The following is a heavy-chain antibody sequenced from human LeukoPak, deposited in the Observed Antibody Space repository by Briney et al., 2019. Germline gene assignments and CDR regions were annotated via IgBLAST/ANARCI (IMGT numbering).Heavy chain of an antibody. V-gene: IGHV1-8*03. Sequence: GASVTVSCKASGYTFTIYDINWVRQATGQGLEWMGWMNPNSGNTGYAQKFQGRVTITRNTSISTAYMELSSLRSEDTAVYYCARYSGYEQSVDYWGQGTLVTVSS. CDR2: MNPNSGNT. CDR1: GYTFTIYD. J-gene: IGHJ4*02. D-gene: IGHD5-12*01. CDR3: ARYSGYEQSVDY.